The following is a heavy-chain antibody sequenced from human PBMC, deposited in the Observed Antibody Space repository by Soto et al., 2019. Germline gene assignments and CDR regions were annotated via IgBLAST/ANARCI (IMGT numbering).Heavy chain of an antibody. V-gene: IGHV3-23*01. Sequence: GGSLRLSCAASGLTFSSYDMSWVRRAPGKGLEWVSTISGSGGSTYYADSVKGRFTISRDNSKNTLYLQMNSLRVEDTAMYYCAKPPYCSTTTCYLYFFDFWGQGAQVTVSS. CDR3: AKPPYCSTTTCYLYFFDF. CDR1: GLTFSSYD. J-gene: IGHJ4*02. D-gene: IGHD2-2*01. CDR2: ISGSGGST.